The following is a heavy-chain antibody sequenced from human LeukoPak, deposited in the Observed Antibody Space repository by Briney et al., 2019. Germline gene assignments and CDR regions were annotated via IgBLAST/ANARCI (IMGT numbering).Heavy chain of an antibody. V-gene: IGHV4-61*01. CDR3: ARTGCTGGY. CDR1: GGSVSGGNYY. D-gene: IGHD1-1*01. Sequence: PSETLSLTCTVSGGSVSGGNYYCSWIRQSPGKGLEWIGYIHYSGSTVYNPSLKSRVTMSIDTSKNQFSLNLSSVTAADTAVYYCARTGCTGGYWGQGTLVTVSS. CDR2: IHYSGST. J-gene: IGHJ4*02.